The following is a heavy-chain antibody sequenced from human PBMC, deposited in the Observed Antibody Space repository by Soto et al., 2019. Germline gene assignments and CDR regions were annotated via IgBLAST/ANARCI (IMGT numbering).Heavy chain of an antibody. D-gene: IGHD3-10*01. Sequence: TLSLTCTVSGGSISSGGYYWSWIRQHPGKGLEWIGYIYYGGSTYYNPSLKSRVTISVDTSKNQFSLKLSSVTAADTAVYYCARDLRWFGELSSFDPWGQGTLVTVSS. V-gene: IGHV4-31*03. J-gene: IGHJ5*02. CDR1: GGSISSGGYY. CDR3: ARDLRWFGELSSFDP. CDR2: IYYGGST.